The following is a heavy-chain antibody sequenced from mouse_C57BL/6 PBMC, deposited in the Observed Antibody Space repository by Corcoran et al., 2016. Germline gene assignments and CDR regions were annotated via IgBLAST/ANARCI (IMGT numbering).Heavy chain of an antibody. J-gene: IGHJ2*01. Sequence: EVQLQQSGPELVKPGASVKISCKASGYTFTDYYMNWVKQSHGKSLEWIGDINPNNGGTSYNQKFKGKATLTVDKSSSTAYMELRSLTSEDSAVYYCARHPLYYGSSRYYFDYWGQGTTLTVSS. CDR3: ARHPLYYGSSRYYFDY. V-gene: IGHV1-26*01. CDR2: INPNNGGT. CDR1: GYTFTDYY. D-gene: IGHD1-1*01.